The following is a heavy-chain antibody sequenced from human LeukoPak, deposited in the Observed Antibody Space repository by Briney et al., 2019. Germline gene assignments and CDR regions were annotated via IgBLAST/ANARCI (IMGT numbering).Heavy chain of an antibody. V-gene: IGHV4-34*01. CDR2: INHSGST. D-gene: IGHD1-1*01. CDR3: ARDSRWSYLGY. CDR1: GGSFSGYY. J-gene: IGHJ4*02. Sequence: SETLSLTCAVYGGSFSGYYWSWIRQPPGKGLEWSGEINHSGSTNYNPFLKSRVTISVDTSKNQFSLKLSSVTAADTAVYYCARDSRWSYLGYWGQGTLVTVSS.